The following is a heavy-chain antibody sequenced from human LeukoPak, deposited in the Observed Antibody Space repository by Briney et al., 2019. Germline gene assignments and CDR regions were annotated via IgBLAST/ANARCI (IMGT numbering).Heavy chain of an antibody. D-gene: IGHD3-3*01. Sequence: GGSLRLSCAASGFTFSDYYMNWLRQAPGKGLEWVAVISSDGSNKYYAHSVKGRFTVSRDNSKNTLYLQMNSLRAEDTAVYYCARDSTIFGVVYREVGAFDIWGQGTMVTVSS. CDR1: GFTFSDYY. J-gene: IGHJ3*02. V-gene: IGHV3-30-3*01. CDR3: ARDSTIFGVVYREVGAFDI. CDR2: ISSDGSNK.